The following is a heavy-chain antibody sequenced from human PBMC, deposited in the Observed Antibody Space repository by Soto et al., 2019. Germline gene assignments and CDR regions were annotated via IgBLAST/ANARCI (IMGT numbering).Heavy chain of an antibody. Sequence: EVQLLESGGGLVQPGGSLRLSCAASGFTFSSYAMSWVRQAPGKGLEWVSAISGSGGSTYYADSVKGRFTISRDNSKNTLYLQMNSLRAEDTAVYYCASRITIFGVVEYYYYGMDVWGQGTTVTVSS. CDR2: ISGSGGST. CDR1: GFTFSSYA. D-gene: IGHD3-3*01. V-gene: IGHV3-23*01. J-gene: IGHJ6*02. CDR3: ASRITIFGVVEYYYYGMDV.